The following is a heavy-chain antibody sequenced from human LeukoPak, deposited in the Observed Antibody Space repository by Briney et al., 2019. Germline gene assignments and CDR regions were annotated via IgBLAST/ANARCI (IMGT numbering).Heavy chain of an antibody. Sequence: GASVKVSCKASGYTFTTYGISWVRQAPGQGLEWMGGIIPIFGTANYAQKFQGRVTITTDESTSTAYMELSSLRSEDTAVYYCARGGSGSFYYYYYMDVWGKGTTVTVSS. D-gene: IGHD1-26*01. CDR1: GYTFTTYG. J-gene: IGHJ6*03. CDR3: ARGGSGSFYYYYYMDV. V-gene: IGHV1-69*05. CDR2: IIPIFGTA.